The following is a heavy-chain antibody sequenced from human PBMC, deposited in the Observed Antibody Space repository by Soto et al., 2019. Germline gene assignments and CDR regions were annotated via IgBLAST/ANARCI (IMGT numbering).Heavy chain of an antibody. CDR2: ISFDGNIQ. CDR1: GFTFSRNA. CDR3: ARDREYSGFYYGMDV. V-gene: IGHV3-30-3*01. Sequence: QEQLVQSGGGVVQPGRSLRLSCEASGFTFSRNAMHWVRQAPGKGLEWVAVISFDGNIQYYTDSVKGRFTISRDNSKNTLDLQMNSLRREDTAVYYCARDREYSGFYYGMDVWGQGTTVTVSS. D-gene: IGHD5-12*01. J-gene: IGHJ6*02.